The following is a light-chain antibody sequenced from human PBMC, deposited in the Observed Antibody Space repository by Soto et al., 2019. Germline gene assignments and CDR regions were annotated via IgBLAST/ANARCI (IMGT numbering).Light chain of an antibody. Sequence: EIVLTQSPGTLSLSPGERATLSCRASQSVRSSYLAWYQQKPGQAPRLLIYGASSRATGIPDRFSGSGSGTDFTLTISRLEPEDFALYYCQQYGESPLFCPGTKVDIK. J-gene: IGKJ3*01. CDR3: QQYGESPL. CDR2: GAS. CDR1: QSVRSSY. V-gene: IGKV3-20*01.